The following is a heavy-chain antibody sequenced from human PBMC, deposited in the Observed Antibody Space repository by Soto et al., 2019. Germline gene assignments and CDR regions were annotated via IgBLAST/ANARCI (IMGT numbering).Heavy chain of an antibody. D-gene: IGHD5-18*01. CDR3: ARLMDTLFDRFDY. V-gene: IGHV3-73*02. Sequence: EVELVESGGGLVQPGGSLRLSCAASGFTLSGSFIHWVRQASGKGLEWVGRIASRAHNYATAYGTSVQGRFTVSRDDALNTAYLQMNGLKTEDTAVYFCARLMDTLFDRFDYWGRGIRVTVSS. CDR2: IASRAHNYAT. J-gene: IGHJ4*02. CDR1: GFTLSGSF.